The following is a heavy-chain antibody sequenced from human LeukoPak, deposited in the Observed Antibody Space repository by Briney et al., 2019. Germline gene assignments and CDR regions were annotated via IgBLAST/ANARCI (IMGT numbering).Heavy chain of an antibody. CDR3: AKWGLGYCSSTSCSELDY. J-gene: IGHJ4*02. CDR1: GFTFSSYA. V-gene: IGHV3-30*18. D-gene: IGHD2-2*01. Sequence: PGRSLRLSCAASGFTFSSYAMHWVRQAPGKGLEWVAVISYDGSNKYYADSVKGRFTISRDNSKNTLYLQMNSLRAEDTAVYYCAKWGLGYCSSTSCSELDYWGQGTLVTVSS. CDR2: ISYDGSNK.